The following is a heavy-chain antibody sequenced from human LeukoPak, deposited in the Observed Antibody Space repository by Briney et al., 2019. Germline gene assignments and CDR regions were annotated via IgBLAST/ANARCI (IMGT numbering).Heavy chain of an antibody. V-gene: IGHV4-39*07. CDR3: ARVDDYGDYPHDY. D-gene: IGHD4-17*01. CDR1: GGSISSGGYY. J-gene: IGHJ4*02. Sequence: PSETLSLTCTVSGGSISSGGYYWSWIRQPPGKGLEWIGEINHSGSTNYNPSLKSRVTISVDTSKNQFSLKLSSVTAADTAVYYCARVDDYGDYPHDYWGQGTLVTVSS. CDR2: INHSGST.